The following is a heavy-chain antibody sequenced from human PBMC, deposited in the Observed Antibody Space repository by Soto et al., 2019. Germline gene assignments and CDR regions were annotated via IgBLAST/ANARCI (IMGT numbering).Heavy chain of an antibody. V-gene: IGHV2-5*01. CDR1: GFSLTTGGVG. CDR2: LYWNTEK. CDR3: APRLTGHGMAV. Sequence: QITLKESGPTLVKPTQTLTLTCTFSGFSLTTGGVGVGWFRQPPGKALEWLADLYWNTEKNHSPSLRGRLLIAKDTSRDQLFLTVTNVDPTDTATYYCAPRLTGHGMAVWGQGTTVTVSS. D-gene: IGHD3-16*01. J-gene: IGHJ6*02.